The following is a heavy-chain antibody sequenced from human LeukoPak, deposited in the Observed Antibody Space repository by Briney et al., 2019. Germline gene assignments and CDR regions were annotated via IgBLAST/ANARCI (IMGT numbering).Heavy chain of an antibody. CDR1: VGTFSGYA. Sequence: GASGEVACKASVGTFSGYAICWVGQAPGQWLEWMGGIIPIFGTANYAQKFQGRVTITADESTSTAYMELSSLRSEDTAVYYCARGSALLALSFDYWGQGTLVTVSS. V-gene: IGHV1-69*13. D-gene: IGHD2-15*01. J-gene: IGHJ4*02. CDR3: ARGSALLALSFDY. CDR2: IIPIFGTA.